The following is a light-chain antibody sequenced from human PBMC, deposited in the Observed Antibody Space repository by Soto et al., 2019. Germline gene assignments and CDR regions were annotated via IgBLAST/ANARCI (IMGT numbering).Light chain of an antibody. CDR2: EES. Sequence: DIHLTQSPSFLSASVGDRVTITFRPSQAVPNNMAWYQQKPGKPPKLLIYEESTLHSGVPSRFSGRKSGTQFTLTIDSLQPEDFATYYCQQVKTYPRTFGGRTKV. CDR3: QQVKTYPRT. J-gene: IGKJ4*01. CDR1: QAVPNN. V-gene: IGKV1-9*01.